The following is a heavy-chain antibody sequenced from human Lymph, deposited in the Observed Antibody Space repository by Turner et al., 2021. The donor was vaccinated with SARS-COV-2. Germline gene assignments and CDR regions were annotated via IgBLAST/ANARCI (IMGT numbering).Heavy chain of an antibody. CDR2: IIPILGIA. CDR1: GGTFSSYA. V-gene: IGHV1-69*04. CDR3: ARGRLDSFGGGYYSWFDP. D-gene: IGHD1-26*01. Sequence: QVQLVQSGAEVKKPGSSVKVSCKAYGGTFSSYAINWVRQAPGQGPEWMGRIIPILGIANYEQKFQGRVTITADKSTSTAYMELSSLRSEDTAVYYCARGRLDSFGGGYYSWFDPWGQGTLVTVSS. J-gene: IGHJ5*02.